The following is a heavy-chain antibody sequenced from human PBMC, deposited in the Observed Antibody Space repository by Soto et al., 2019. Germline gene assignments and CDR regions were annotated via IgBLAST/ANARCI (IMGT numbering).Heavy chain of an antibody. CDR1: GFTFSSYA. V-gene: IGHV3-23*01. CDR3: AKSLVVVVASPTWDY. J-gene: IGHJ4*02. CDR2: ISGSGGST. D-gene: IGHD2-15*01. Sequence: GGSLRLSCAASGFTFSSYAMSWVRQAPGKGLEWVSAISGSGGSTYYADSVKGRFTISRDNSKNTLYLQMNSLRAEDTAVYYCAKSLVVVVASPTWDYWGQGTLVTVSS.